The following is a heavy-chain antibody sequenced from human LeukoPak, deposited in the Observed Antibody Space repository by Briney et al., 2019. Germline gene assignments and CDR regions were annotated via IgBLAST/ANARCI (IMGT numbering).Heavy chain of an antibody. CDR1: GGSISSGGYY. Sequence: SETLSLTCSVLGGSISSGGYYWSWIRQPPGKGLEWIGYIYHSGSTSCNPSLKSRVTISVDRSQNQFSLKLSSVTAADTAVYYCARDAPGTTVTGSWYLDLWGRGTLVTVSS. D-gene: IGHD4-17*01. CDR3: ARDAPGTTVTGSWYLDL. J-gene: IGHJ2*01. V-gene: IGHV4-31*03. CDR2: IYHSGST.